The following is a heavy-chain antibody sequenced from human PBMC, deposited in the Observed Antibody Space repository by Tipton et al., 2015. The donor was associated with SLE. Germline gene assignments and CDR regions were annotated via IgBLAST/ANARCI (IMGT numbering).Heavy chain of an antibody. CDR2: ISSTGGST. V-gene: IGHV3-23*01. J-gene: IGHJ4*02. Sequence: SLRLSCAASGFTFTTYDISWVRQAPGMGLEWVSGISSTGGSTFYADSVKGRFTISKDNSKNTLYLQMNSLRAQDTAIYYCAKKLTASGYDWWGQGTLVTVSS. CDR3: AKKLTASGYDW. CDR1: GFTFTTYD. D-gene: IGHD5-12*01.